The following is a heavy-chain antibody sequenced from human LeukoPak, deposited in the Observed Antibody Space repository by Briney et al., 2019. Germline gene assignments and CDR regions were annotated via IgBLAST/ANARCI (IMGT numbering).Heavy chain of an antibody. CDR1: GASVSGSAYY. CDR2: IYYSGST. V-gene: IGHV4-39*01. Sequence: PSETLSLTCTVSGASVSGSAYYWGWIRQPPGKGLEWIGNIYYSGSTYYNPSLKSRVTISVDTSKNQFSLKLSSVTAADTAVYYCACLAAAPSNFDYWGQGTLVTVSS. J-gene: IGHJ4*02. CDR3: ACLAAAPSNFDY. D-gene: IGHD6-13*01.